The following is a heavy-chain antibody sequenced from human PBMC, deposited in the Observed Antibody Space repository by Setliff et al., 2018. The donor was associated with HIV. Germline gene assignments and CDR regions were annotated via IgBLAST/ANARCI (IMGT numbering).Heavy chain of an antibody. CDR1: GYSISSGYY. CDR3: ARAPSCADSWCYMYYYYYYGMDV. D-gene: IGHD2-8*01. CDR2: IYHSGST. V-gene: IGHV4-38-2*01. Sequence: SETLSLTCAVSGYSISSGYYWGWIRQPPGKGLEWIGSIYHSGSTNYSPSLKSRVTISLDTSKEQFSLGLNSVTAADTGVYYCARAPSCADSWCYMYYYYYYGMDVWGLGTTVTVSS. J-gene: IGHJ6*02.